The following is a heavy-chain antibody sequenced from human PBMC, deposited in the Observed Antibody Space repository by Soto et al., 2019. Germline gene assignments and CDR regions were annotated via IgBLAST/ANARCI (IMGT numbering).Heavy chain of an antibody. CDR1: GFTLSSYW. J-gene: IGHJ4*02. CDR3: ARDPPPSSIAARPADY. Sequence: GGSLRLSCAASGFTLSSYWMHWVRQAPGKGLVWVSRINSDGSSTSYADSVKGRFTISRDNAKNTLYLQMNSLRAEDTAVYYCARDPPPSSIAARPADYWGQGTLVTVSS. D-gene: IGHD6-6*01. V-gene: IGHV3-74*01. CDR2: INSDGSST.